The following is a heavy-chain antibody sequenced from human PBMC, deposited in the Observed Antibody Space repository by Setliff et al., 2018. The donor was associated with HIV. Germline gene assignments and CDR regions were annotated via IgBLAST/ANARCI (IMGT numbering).Heavy chain of an antibody. Sequence: ASVKVSCKASGGTFSSYAISWVRQAPGQGLEWMGGIIPILGIANYAQKFQGRVTITADKSTSTAYMELSSLRSEDTAVYYCARDSELRAFDIWGQGTRGTVSS. J-gene: IGHJ3*02. CDR2: IIPILGIA. CDR1: GGTFSSYA. CDR3: ARDSELRAFDI. V-gene: IGHV1-69*10. D-gene: IGHD1-26*01.